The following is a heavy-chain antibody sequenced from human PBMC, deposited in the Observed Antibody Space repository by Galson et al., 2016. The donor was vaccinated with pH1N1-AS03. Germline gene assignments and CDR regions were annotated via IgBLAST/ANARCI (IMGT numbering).Heavy chain of an antibody. CDR1: GFVFSTSA. J-gene: IGHJ4*02. CDR2: IRYDESIK. V-gene: IGHV3-30*02. D-gene: IGHD3-3*01. CDR3: VKGGGYSHGFLEYYFDS. Sequence: SLRLSCAASGFVFSTSAIHWVRQSPGKGLEWVAFIRYDESIKNYGDSVKGRFSISRDNPTNTVYLEMNTLRPEDTAVYYCVKGGGYSHGFLEYYFDSWGQGILVIVSS.